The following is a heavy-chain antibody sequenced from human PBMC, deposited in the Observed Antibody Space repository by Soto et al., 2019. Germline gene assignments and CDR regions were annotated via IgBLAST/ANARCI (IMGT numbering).Heavy chain of an antibody. J-gene: IGHJ4*02. Sequence: GASVKVSCKASGYTFTSYAMHWVRQAPGQRLEWMGWINAGNGNTKYSQKFQGRVTITRDTSASTAYMELSSLRSEDTAVYYCARELHYYDSSGYYDYWGQGTLVTVS. V-gene: IGHV1-3*01. CDR1: GYTFTSYA. CDR2: INAGNGNT. D-gene: IGHD3-22*01. CDR3: ARELHYYDSSGYYDY.